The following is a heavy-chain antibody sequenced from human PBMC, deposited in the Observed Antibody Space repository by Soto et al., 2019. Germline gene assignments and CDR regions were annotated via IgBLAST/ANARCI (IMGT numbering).Heavy chain of an antibody. CDR1: GGSISSGGYS. CDR3: ARARYYDFWSGYSYGMDV. V-gene: IGHV4-30-2*01. Sequence: QLQLQESGSGLVKPSQTLSLTCAVSGGSISSGGYSWSWIRQPPGKGLEWIGYIYHSGSTYYNPSLKSRVTISVDRSKNQFSLKLSSVTAADTAVYYCARARYYDFWSGYSYGMDVWGQGTTVTVSS. D-gene: IGHD3-3*01. J-gene: IGHJ6*02. CDR2: IYHSGST.